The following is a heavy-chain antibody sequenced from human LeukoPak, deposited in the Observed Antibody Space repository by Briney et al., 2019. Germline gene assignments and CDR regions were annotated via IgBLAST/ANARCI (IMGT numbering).Heavy chain of an antibody. D-gene: IGHD1-26*01. CDR2: ICYSGTT. Sequence: SETLSLTCTVSGGSISNYCWSWIRQPPGKGLEWIGYICYSGTTNYNPSLKSRVTISVDRSKNQFSLKLSSVTAADTAVYYCARQEALGSNWFDPWGQGTLVTVSS. CDR3: ARQEALGSNWFDP. V-gene: IGHV4-59*08. CDR1: GGSISNYC. J-gene: IGHJ5*02.